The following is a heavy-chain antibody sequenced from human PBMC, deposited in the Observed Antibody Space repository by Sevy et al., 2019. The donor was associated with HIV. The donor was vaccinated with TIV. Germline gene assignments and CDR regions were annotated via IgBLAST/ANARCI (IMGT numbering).Heavy chain of an antibody. D-gene: IGHD6-13*01. CDR1: GFIFSSYS. CDR3: ARDPAIAAAVTLDN. CDR2: ISSSSKYI. V-gene: IGHV3-21*01. Sequence: GGSLRLSCAASGFIFSSYSINWVRQAPGKGLEWVSSISSSSKYIYYSDSVKGRFTISRDNAKNSLYLQMNSLRAEDSAVYYCARDPAIAAAVTLDNWGQGTLVTVSS. J-gene: IGHJ4*02.